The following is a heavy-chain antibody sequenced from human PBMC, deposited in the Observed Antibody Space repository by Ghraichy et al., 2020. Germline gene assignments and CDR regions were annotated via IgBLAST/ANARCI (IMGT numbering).Heavy chain of an antibody. J-gene: IGHJ6*02. D-gene: IGHD3-10*01. Sequence: SLRLSCAASGFTFDDYAMHWVQQAPGKGLEWVSGISWNSGDVGYADSVKGRFTISRDNARNSLYLQMNSLRAEDTALYYCAKDLSGYYYGSGSFRPHSWDYGMDVWGQGTTVTVSS. V-gene: IGHV3-9*01. CDR3: AKDLSGYYYGSGSFRPHSWDYGMDV. CDR2: ISWNSGDV. CDR1: GFTFDDYA.